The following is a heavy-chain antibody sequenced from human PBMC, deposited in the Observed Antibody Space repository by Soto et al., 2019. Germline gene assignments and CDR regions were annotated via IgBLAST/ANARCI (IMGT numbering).Heavy chain of an antibody. CDR3: VILYYYDSGDYYSNYQYYGMDV. J-gene: IGHJ6*02. D-gene: IGHD3-22*01. V-gene: IGHV1-46*01. Sequence: GASVKVSCKASGFTFTSFYMHWVRQAPGQGPEWMGIMHPYGGSTGYAQKFQGRVTLTRDTSTRTDYMELSSLRSDDTAVYYCVILYYYDSGDYYSNYQYYGMDVWGQGTTVTVSS. CDR2: MHPYGGST. CDR1: GFTFTSFY.